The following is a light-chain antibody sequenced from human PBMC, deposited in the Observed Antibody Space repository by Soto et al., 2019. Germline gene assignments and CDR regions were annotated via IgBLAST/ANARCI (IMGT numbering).Light chain of an antibody. CDR2: GAS. V-gene: IGKV3-20*01. J-gene: IGKJ2*01. Sequence: EIVLTQSPGTLSLSPGERATLSCRASQSVSSSYLAWFQQKPGQAPRLLIYGASTRATGIPDRFSGSGLATDFTLTINTLQPEDFAVYFCQQTYMVPYTFGQGTKVDI. CDR3: QQTYMVPYT. CDR1: QSVSSSY.